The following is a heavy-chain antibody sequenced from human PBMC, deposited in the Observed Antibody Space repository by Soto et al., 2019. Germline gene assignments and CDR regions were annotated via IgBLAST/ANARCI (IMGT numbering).Heavy chain of an antibody. CDR3: AREGGAYSRSWPTLDY. Sequence: QVQLVESGGGVVQPGRSLRLSCAASGFTFSSYAMHWVRQAPGKGLEWVAVISYDGSNKYYADSVKGRFTISRDNSKNTRYLQMNSLSAEDKAVYYCAREGGAYSRSWPTLDYWGQGTLVTVSS. V-gene: IGHV3-30-3*01. CDR1: GFTFSSYA. CDR2: ISYDGSNK. J-gene: IGHJ4*02. D-gene: IGHD6-13*01.